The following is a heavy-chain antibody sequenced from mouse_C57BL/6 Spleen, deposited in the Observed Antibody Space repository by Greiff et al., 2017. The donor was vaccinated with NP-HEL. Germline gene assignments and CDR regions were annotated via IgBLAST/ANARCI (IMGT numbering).Heavy chain of an antibody. J-gene: IGHJ2*01. Sequence: QVQLQQPGAELVKPGASVKLSCKASGYTFTSYWMHWVKQRPGQGLEWIGMIHPNSGSTNYNEKFKSKATLTVDKSSSTAYMQLSSLTSEDSAVYYCARLGSSGYTSDYWGQGTTLTVSS. D-gene: IGHD3-2*02. CDR3: ARLGSSGYTSDY. V-gene: IGHV1-64*01. CDR1: GYTFTSYW. CDR2: IHPNSGST.